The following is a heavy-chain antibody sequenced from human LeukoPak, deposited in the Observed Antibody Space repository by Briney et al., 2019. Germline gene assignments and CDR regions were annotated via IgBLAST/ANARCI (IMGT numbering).Heavy chain of an antibody. Sequence: GGSLGLSCAASGFTFSSHWIYWVRHAPGKGLEWVGFIRSKAYGETADYAASVKGRFTISRDDSKAIAYLQMNSLKTEDTAVYHCTRDRGAYNLYDYWGQGTLVTVSS. CDR2: IRSKAYGETA. CDR3: TRDRGAYNLYDY. V-gene: IGHV3-49*04. J-gene: IGHJ4*02. CDR1: GFTFSSHW. D-gene: IGHD1-1*01.